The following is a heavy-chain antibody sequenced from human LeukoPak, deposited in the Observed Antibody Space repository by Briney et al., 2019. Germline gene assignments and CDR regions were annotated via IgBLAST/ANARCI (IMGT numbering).Heavy chain of an antibody. V-gene: IGHV3-48*01. Sequence: PGGSLRLSCAASGFTFSSYDMNWVRQAPGKGLDWVSYISSSSGTIYYADSVKGRFIISRDNAKNSLYLQMNSLRAEDTAVYYCAKDYWGQGTLVTVSS. J-gene: IGHJ4*02. CDR3: AKDY. CDR2: ISSSSGTI. CDR1: GFTFSSYD.